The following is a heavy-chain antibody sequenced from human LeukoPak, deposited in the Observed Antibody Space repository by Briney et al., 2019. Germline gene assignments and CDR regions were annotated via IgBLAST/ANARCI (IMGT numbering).Heavy chain of an antibody. D-gene: IGHD3-16*01. CDR2: INHSGST. CDR3: ARVVKEDTFAPYYYYMDV. V-gene: IGHV4-34*01. J-gene: IGHJ6*03. Sequence: SETLSLTCAVYGGSFSGYYWSWIRQPPGKGLEWIGEINHSGSTNYNPSLKSRVTISVDTSKNQFSLKLSSVTAADTAVYYCARVVKEDTFAPYYYYMDVWGKGTTVTISS. CDR1: GGSFSGYY.